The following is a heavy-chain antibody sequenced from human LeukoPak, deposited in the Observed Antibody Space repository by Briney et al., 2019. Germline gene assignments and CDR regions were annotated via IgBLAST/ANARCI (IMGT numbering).Heavy chain of an antibody. V-gene: IGHV3-23*01. CDR1: GFTFSSYA. CDR2: ISGSGGST. CDR3: AGINDAFDI. J-gene: IGHJ3*02. Sequence: GGSLRLSCAASGFTFSSYAMSWVRQAPGKGLEWVSAISGSGGSTCYADSVKGRFTISRDNAKNSLYLQMNSLRAEDTAVYYCAGINDAFDIWGQGTMVTVSS.